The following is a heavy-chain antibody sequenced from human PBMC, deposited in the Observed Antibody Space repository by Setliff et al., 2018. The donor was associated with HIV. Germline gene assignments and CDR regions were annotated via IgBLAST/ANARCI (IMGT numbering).Heavy chain of an antibody. CDR3: ARAVSTLIRGVTLNHFYYIDV. V-gene: IGHV1-46*01. CDR2: INPSGGST. D-gene: IGHD3-10*01. J-gene: IGHJ6*03. Sequence: ASVKVSCKASGYTFTRYFMHCVRQAPGQGLEWLGMINPSGGSTWYAQKFQGRVTMTGDTSTNTLYMELSSLRSEDTAIYFCARAVSTLIRGVTLNHFYYIDVWGTGTTVTVS. CDR1: GYTFTRYF.